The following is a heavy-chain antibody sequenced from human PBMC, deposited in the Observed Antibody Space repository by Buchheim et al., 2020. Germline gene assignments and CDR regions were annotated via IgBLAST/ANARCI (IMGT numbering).Heavy chain of an antibody. Sequence: EVQLVESGGGLVQPGGSLRLSCAASGFTFSSYSMNWVRQAPGKGLEWVSYISSSSSTIYYADSVKGRFTISRDNAKNSLYLQMNSLRAEDTAVYYCASPARYYYYYGMDVWGQGTT. J-gene: IGHJ6*02. V-gene: IGHV3-48*01. CDR3: ASPARYYYYYGMDV. CDR1: GFTFSSYS. CDR2: ISSSSSTI.